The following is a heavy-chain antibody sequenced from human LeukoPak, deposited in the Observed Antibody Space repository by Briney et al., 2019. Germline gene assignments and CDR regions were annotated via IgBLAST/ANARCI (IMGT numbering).Heavy chain of an antibody. CDR1: GFTFGSYA. CDR3: AKLKRNPPYYFDY. J-gene: IGHJ4*02. D-gene: IGHD1-14*01. CDR2: ISGSGGST. V-gene: IGHV3-23*01. Sequence: GGSLRLSCAASGFTFGSYAMSWVRQAPGKGLEWVSAISGSGGSTYYADSVKGRFTISRDNSKNTLYLQMNSLRAEDTAVYYCAKLKRNPPYYFDYWGQGTLVTVSS.